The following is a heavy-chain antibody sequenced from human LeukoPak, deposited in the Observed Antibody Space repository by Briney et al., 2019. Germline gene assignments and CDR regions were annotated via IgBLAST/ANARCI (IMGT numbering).Heavy chain of an antibody. Sequence: PSETLSLTCAVYGGSFSGYYWSWIRQPPGKGLEWIGEINHSGSTNYNPSLKSRVTISVDTSKNQFPLKLSSVTAADTAVYYCARGKKWLRNFDYWGQGTLVTVSS. CDR3: ARGKKWLRNFDY. CDR2: INHSGST. D-gene: IGHD5-12*01. CDR1: GGSFSGYY. V-gene: IGHV4-34*01. J-gene: IGHJ4*02.